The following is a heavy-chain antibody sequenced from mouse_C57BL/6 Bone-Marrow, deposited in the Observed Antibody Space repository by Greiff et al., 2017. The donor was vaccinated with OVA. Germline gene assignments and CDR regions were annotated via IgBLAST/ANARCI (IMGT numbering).Heavy chain of an antibody. D-gene: IGHD2-5*01. V-gene: IGHV14-4*01. J-gene: IGHJ3*01. CDR1: GFNIKDDY. CDR2: IDPENGDT. Sequence: VQLQQSGAELVRPGASVKLSCTASGFNIKDDYMHWVKQRPEQGLEWIGWIDPENGDTEYASKFQGKATITADTSSNTAYLQLSSLTSEDTAVYYCTNYYSNYVPFAYWGQGTLVTVSA. CDR3: TNYYSNYVPFAY.